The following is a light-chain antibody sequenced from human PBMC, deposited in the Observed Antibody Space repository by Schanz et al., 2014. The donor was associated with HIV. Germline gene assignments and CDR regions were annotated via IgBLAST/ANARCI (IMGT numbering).Light chain of an antibody. J-gene: IGLJ3*02. CDR3: SSYTSSSTRV. Sequence: QSVLTQPPSASGSPGQSVTISCTGTSNDVGGYNYVSWYQQHPGKAPKLMISEVSKRPSGVPDRFSGSKSGNTASLTISGLQAEDEADYYCSSYTSSSTRVFGGGTKLTV. CDR2: EVS. V-gene: IGLV2-8*01. CDR1: SNDVGGYNY.